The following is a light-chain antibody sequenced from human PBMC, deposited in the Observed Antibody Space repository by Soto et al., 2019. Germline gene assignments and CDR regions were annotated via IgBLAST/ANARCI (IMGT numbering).Light chain of an antibody. CDR2: GAS. V-gene: IGKV3-20*01. CDR1: QSVSSAY. Sequence: EIVLTQSPGTPALSPGVRATLSCRAIQSVSSAYLIWYQQKPGQAPRLLIYGASSRATGVPDRFSGSGSGTEFTLTISILQSEDFAVCYCHQYNHLLTWTFGQGTKVDIK. CDR3: HQYNHLLTWT. J-gene: IGKJ1*01.